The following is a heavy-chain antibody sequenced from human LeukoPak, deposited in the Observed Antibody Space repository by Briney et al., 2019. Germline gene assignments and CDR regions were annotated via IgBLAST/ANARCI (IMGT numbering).Heavy chain of an antibody. CDR3: AKVRWGSDNALDS. Sequence: PGGSLRLSCAASEFSVGSNYMTWVRQAPGKGLEWLAVISHDGSNKYYADSVKGRITISRDNSMNTLYLQMNSLRAEDTAVYYCAKVRWGSDNALDSWGQGTLVTGSS. D-gene: IGHD3-16*01. J-gene: IGHJ4*02. CDR1: EFSVGSNY. CDR2: ISHDGSNK. V-gene: IGHV3-30*18.